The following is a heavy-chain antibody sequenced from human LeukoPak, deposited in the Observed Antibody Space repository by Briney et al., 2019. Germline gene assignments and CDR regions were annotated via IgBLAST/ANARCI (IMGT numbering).Heavy chain of an antibody. CDR3: AKIEGSSWNLRDYYYYYMDV. J-gene: IGHJ6*03. V-gene: IGHV3-7*01. CDR2: IKYDGSEK. CDR1: GLTFRSYW. D-gene: IGHD1-1*01. Sequence: GGSLRLSCVVSGLTFRSYWMTWVRQAPGKGPEWVANIKYDGSEKYYVDSVKGRFTISRDNAKNSLFLEMNSLRADDTAVYYCAKIEGSSWNLRDYYYYYMDVWGKGTTVTVSS.